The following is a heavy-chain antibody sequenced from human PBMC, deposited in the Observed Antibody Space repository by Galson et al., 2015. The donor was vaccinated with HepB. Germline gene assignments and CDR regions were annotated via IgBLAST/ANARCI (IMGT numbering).Heavy chain of an antibody. J-gene: IGHJ4*02. CDR2: ISGSGGST. V-gene: IGHV3-23*01. Sequence: SLRLSCAASGFTFSSYAMSWVRQASGKGLEWVSAISGSGGSTYYADSVKGRFTISRDNSKNTLYLQMNSLRAEDTAVYYCAKVRAPGAMVMPLGYWGQGTLVTVSS. D-gene: IGHD5-18*01. CDR1: GFTFSSYA. CDR3: AKVRAPGAMVMPLGY.